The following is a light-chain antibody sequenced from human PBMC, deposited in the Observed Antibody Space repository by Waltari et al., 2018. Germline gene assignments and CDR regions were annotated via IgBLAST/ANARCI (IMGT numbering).Light chain of an antibody. V-gene: IGLV2-8*01. CDR1: SGDVGGYNY. CDR2: DVN. CDR3: SSYAGSSNFVV. J-gene: IGLJ2*01. Sequence: QSALTQPPSASGSPGQSVTISCTGTSGDVGGYNYVPWYQQYPGKAPKLLFYDVNERPSGVPARFSGSKSDNTASLTVSGLQDEDEADYYCSSYAGSSNFVVFGGGTKVTVL.